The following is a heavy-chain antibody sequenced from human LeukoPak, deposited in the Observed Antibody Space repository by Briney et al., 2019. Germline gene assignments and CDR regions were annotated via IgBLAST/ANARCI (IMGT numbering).Heavy chain of an antibody. J-gene: IGHJ6*03. CDR3: ATDFWSGNTNFYYYYMDV. V-gene: IGHV1-69*13. CDR2: IVPTFGAV. D-gene: IGHD3-3*01. Sequence: ASVKVSCKFSGGTFSSYAFSWVRQAPGQGLEWMGGIVPTFGAVNYAQSFQGRVTITADESTRTIYMEVSSLRSEDTAVYYCATDFWSGNTNFYYYYMDVWGRGTTVTVSS. CDR1: GGTFSSYA.